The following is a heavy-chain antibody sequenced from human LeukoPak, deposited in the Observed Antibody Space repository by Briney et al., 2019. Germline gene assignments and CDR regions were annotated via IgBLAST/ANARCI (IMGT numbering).Heavy chain of an antibody. V-gene: IGHV4-34*01. CDR1: GGSFSGYY. Sequence: PSETLSLTCAVYGGSFSGYYWSWIRQPPGKGLEWIGEISHSGNTNSNPSLKSRVTISVDTSKNQFSLKLSSGTAADTAVYYCTRRGKENYYYYYMDVWGKGTTVTVSS. CDR3: TRRGKENYYYYYMDV. D-gene: IGHD3-16*01. J-gene: IGHJ6*03. CDR2: ISHSGNT.